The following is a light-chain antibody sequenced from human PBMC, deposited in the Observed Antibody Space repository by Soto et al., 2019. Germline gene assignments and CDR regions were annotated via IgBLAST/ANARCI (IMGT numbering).Light chain of an antibody. CDR3: SSYAGSNDVI. CDR2: EVT. Sequence: QSALTQPPSASGSPGQSVTISCTGTSSDVGGYKYVSWYQQHPGKAPGLTIYEVTKRPSGVPDRFSGSKSGNTASLTVSGLQADDEADYYCSSYAGSNDVIFGGGTKLTVL. CDR1: SSDVGGYKY. V-gene: IGLV2-8*01. J-gene: IGLJ2*01.